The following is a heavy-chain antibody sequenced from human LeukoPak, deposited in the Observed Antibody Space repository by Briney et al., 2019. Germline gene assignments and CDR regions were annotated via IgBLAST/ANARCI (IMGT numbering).Heavy chain of an antibody. Sequence: GGSLRLSCAASGFTFSDYYMSWIRQAPGKGLEWVSYISSSGSTIYYADSVKGRFTISRDNAKNTLYLQMNSLRAEDTAVYYCASCPRYCSSTDYYYGMDVWGQGTTVTVSS. CDR2: ISSSGSTI. CDR1: GFTFSDYY. D-gene: IGHD2-2*01. V-gene: IGHV3-11*04. CDR3: ASCPRYCSSTDYYYGMDV. J-gene: IGHJ6*02.